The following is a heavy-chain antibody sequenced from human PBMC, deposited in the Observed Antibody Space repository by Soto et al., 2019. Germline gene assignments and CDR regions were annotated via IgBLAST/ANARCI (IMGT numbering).Heavy chain of an antibody. CDR3: ARNFAGGYCSSTSCYFDDWFDP. Sequence: ESGGGVVQPGRSLRLSCAASGFTFSSYGMHWVRQAPGKGLEWVAVIWYDGSNKYYADSVKGRFTISRDNSKNTLYLQMNSLRAEDTAVYYCARNFAGGYCSSTSCYFDDWFDPWGQGTLVTVSS. D-gene: IGHD2-2*01. CDR1: GFTFSSYG. J-gene: IGHJ5*02. V-gene: IGHV3-33*01. CDR2: IWYDGSNK.